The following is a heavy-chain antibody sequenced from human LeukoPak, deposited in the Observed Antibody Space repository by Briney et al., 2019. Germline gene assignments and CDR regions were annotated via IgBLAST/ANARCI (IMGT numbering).Heavy chain of an antibody. CDR3: ARGQWLVNY. J-gene: IGHJ4*02. V-gene: IGHV4-61*08. D-gene: IGHD6-19*01. CDR2: IYFSGGT. Sequence: SQTLSLTCTVSGGSISSGGYYWSWIRQPPGKGLEWIGYIYFSGGTYYNPSLKSRVTISVDTSKSQFSLKLSSVTAADTAVYFCARGQWLVNYWGQGTLVTVSS. CDR1: GGSISSGGYY.